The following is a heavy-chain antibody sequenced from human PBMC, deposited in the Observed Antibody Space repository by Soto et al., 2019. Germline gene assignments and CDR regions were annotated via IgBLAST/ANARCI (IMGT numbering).Heavy chain of an antibody. V-gene: IGHV1-2*04. J-gene: IGHJ4*02. CDR2: INPNSGGT. D-gene: IGHD1-26*01. Sequence: ASVKVSCKASGYTFTGYYIHWVRQAPGQGLEWMGWINPNSGGTNYAQKFQGWVSMTRDTSLSTAYMELSRLRSDDTAVYYCATQRSEWELSFDYWGQGTPVTVSS. CDR1: GYTFTGYY. CDR3: ATQRSEWELSFDY.